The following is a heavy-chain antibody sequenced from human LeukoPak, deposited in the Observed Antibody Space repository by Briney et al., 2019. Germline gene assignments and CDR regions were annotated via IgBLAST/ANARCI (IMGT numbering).Heavy chain of an antibody. CDR1: GFTFDDYA. CDR2: ISWNSGSI. CDR3: AKDHERWLQLGYFFDY. V-gene: IGHV3-9*01. Sequence: GGSLRLSCAASGFTFDDYAMHWLRQAPGKGLEGVSGISWNSGSIGYADSVKGRFTISRDNAKNSLYLQMNSLRAEDTALYYCAKDHERWLQLGYFFDYWGQGTLVTVSS. D-gene: IGHD5-24*01. J-gene: IGHJ4*02.